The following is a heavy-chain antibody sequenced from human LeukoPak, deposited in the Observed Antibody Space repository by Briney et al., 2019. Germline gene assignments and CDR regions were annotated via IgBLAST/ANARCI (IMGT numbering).Heavy chain of an antibody. CDR2: ISGSGGST. D-gene: IGHD1-26*01. Sequence: PGGSLRLSCAAYGFTFSSYGMSWVRQAPGKGLEWVSAISGSGGSTYYADSVKGRFTISRDNSKNTLYLQMNSLRAEDTAVYYCAKDSSIVGATSWFDPWGQGTLVTVSS. CDR3: AKDSSIVGATSWFDP. V-gene: IGHV3-23*01. CDR1: GFTFSSYG. J-gene: IGHJ5*02.